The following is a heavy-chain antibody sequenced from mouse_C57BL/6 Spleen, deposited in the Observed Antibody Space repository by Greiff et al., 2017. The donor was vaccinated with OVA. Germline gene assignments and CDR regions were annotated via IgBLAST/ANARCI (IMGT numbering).Heavy chain of an antibody. CDR3: ARDYYDYDKCLYYAMDY. Sequence: VQLQQSGPELVKPGASVKISCKASGYAFSSSWMNWVKQRPGKGLEWIGRIYPGDGDTKYNGKFKGKATLTADKSSSTAYRQLISLTSEESAVYFCARDYYDYDKCLYYAMDYWGQGTSVTVSS. J-gene: IGHJ4*01. V-gene: IGHV1-82*01. CDR2: IYPGDGDT. D-gene: IGHD2-4*01. CDR1: GYAFSSSW.